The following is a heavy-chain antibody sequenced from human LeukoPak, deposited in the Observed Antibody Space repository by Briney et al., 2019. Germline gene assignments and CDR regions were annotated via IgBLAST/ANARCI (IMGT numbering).Heavy chain of an antibody. CDR2: ISSSGSTI. CDR1: GFTFSSYE. Sequence: GRSLRLSCAASGFTFSSYEMNWVRQAPGKGLEWVSYISSSGSTIYYADSVKGRFTISRDNAKNSLYLQMNSLRAEDTAVYYCARVGSYDSSGYYYPFGDYWGQGTLVTVSS. CDR3: ARVGSYDSSGYYYPFGDY. V-gene: IGHV3-48*03. J-gene: IGHJ4*02. D-gene: IGHD3-22*01.